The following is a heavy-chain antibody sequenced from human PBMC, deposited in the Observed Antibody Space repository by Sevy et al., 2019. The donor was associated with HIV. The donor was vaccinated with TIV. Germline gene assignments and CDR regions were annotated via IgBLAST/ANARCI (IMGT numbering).Heavy chain of an antibody. CDR1: GFSLNNYW. CDR2: INQDGSVK. D-gene: IGHD6-13*01. CDR3: VRAIAQDGSF. J-gene: IGHJ4*02. V-gene: IGHV3-7*01. Sequence: GGSLRLSCVASGFSLNNYWMNWVRQAPGKGLEWVANINQDGSVKYYVDSVRGRFTISGDNARNLVFLQMSSLRVDDAALYYCVRAIAQDGSFWGQGTLVTVSS.